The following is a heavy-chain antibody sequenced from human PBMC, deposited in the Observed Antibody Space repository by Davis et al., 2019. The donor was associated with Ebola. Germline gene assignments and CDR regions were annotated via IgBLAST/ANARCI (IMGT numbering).Heavy chain of an antibody. CDR2: IYYSGST. CDR1: SGPISSSSYY. D-gene: IGHD3-10*01. J-gene: IGHJ3*02. CDR3: ARAMVTMVSFAFDI. Sequence: SETLSLTCTVSSGPISSSSYYWGWIRQPPGKGLEWIANIYYSGSTQYNPSLKSRVTISVDKSKNQFSLKLSSVTAADTAVYYCARAMVTMVSFAFDIWGQGILVTVSS. V-gene: IGHV4-39*07.